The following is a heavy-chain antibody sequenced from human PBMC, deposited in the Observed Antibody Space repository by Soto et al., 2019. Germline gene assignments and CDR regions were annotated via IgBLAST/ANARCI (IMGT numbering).Heavy chain of an antibody. CDR1: GYTFTSYG. CDR2: ISAYNGNT. J-gene: IGHJ3*02. Sequence: ASVKVSCKASGYTFTSYGISWVRQAPGQGLEWMGWISAYNGNTNYAQKLQGRVTMTTDTSTSTAYMELRSLRSDDTAVYYCARSRLRYFDCLFLGDCGAFDIWGQGTMVTVSS. CDR3: ARSRLRYFDCLFLGDCGAFDI. D-gene: IGHD3-9*01. V-gene: IGHV1-18*01.